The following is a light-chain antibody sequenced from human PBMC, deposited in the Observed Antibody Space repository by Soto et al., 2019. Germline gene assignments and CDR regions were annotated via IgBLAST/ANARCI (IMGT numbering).Light chain of an antibody. CDR3: QQYGSSPSWT. CDR2: GAS. J-gene: IGKJ1*01. V-gene: IGKV3-20*01. Sequence: EIVLTQSPGTLSLSPGERATLSCRASQSVSSSYLAWYQQKPGQAPRLLIYGASSRATGIPDRFSGSGSGTDFTLTISGLELEDFAVYSCQQYGSSPSWTFGQGTKVEIK. CDR1: QSVSSSY.